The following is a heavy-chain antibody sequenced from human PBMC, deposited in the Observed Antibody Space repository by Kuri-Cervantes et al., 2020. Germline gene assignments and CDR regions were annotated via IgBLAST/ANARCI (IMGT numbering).Heavy chain of an antibody. V-gene: IGHV4-34*01. CDR1: GGSFSGYY. Sequence: AETLSLTCAVYGGSFSGYYWSWIRQPPGKGLEWIGEINHSGSTSYNPSLKSRVTISVDTYKNQFSLKLSSVTAADTVVYYCARGRVVPAAMAGYMDVWGKGTTVTVSS. CDR2: INHSGST. J-gene: IGHJ6*03. CDR3: ARGRVVPAAMAGYMDV. D-gene: IGHD2-2*01.